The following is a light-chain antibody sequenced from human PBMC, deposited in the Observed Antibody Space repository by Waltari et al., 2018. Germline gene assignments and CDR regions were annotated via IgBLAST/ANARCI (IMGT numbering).Light chain of an antibody. Sequence: EIVLTQSPGTLSLSPGDRATLSCRASQSVFSAYLAWYQQKPGQAPRLLIYGASRRATGIPARFSGSGSGTDFTLTISSLEPEDFAVYYCRHYNDWPRTFGQGTKVEIK. V-gene: IGKV3-20*01. CDR1: QSVFSAY. CDR3: RHYNDWPRT. CDR2: GAS. J-gene: IGKJ1*01.